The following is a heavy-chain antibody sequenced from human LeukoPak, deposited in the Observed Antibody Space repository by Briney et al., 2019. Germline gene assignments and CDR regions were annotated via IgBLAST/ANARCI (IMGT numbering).Heavy chain of an antibody. CDR3: AKKVRGPSHPLDF. J-gene: IGHJ4*02. V-gene: IGHV1-2*02. CDR2: INPEKRDT. CDR1: GYTFTGYA. D-gene: IGHD5-12*01. Sequence: GASVKVSCKASGYTFTGYAIHWVRQAPGQGLEWMGWINPEKRDTGYAHKFQRRVTMTSDTSISTAYMELSSLRSDDTAVYYCAKKVRGPSHPLDFWGQGTLVTVSS.